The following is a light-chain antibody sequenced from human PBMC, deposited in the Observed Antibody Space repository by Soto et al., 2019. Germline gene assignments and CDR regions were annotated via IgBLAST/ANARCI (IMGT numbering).Light chain of an antibody. CDR2: EVN. J-gene: IGLJ1*01. CDR1: SSDVGTYTL. CDR3: SSYAGAITFYV. V-gene: IGLV2-23*02. Sequence: SVLTQPASVSGSPGQSITISCTGTSSDVGTYTLVSRYQQHPGKAPKLVIYEVNKRPAGVSKRFSGSKSGDTASLTISGLQAEDEADYYCSSYAGAITFYVFGTGTKVTV.